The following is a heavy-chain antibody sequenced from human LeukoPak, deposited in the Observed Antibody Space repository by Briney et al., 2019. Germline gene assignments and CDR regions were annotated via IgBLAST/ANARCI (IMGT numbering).Heavy chain of an antibody. CDR3: ARVEGEGYSSGWKPTDY. Sequence: PGGSLRLSCAASGFTVSSNYMSWVRQAPGKGLERVSVIYSGGSTYYADSVKGRFTISRDNSKNTLYLQMNSLRAEDTAVYYCARVEGEGYSSGWKPTDYWGQGTLVTVSS. D-gene: IGHD6-19*01. CDR1: GFTVSSNY. V-gene: IGHV3-66*01. J-gene: IGHJ4*02. CDR2: IYSGGST.